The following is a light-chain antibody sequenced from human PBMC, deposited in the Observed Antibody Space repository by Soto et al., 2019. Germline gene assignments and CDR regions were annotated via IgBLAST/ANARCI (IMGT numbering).Light chain of an antibody. Sequence: EIVLTQSPGTLSLSPGERATLSCRASQSVTRRYLAWYQQKPGQAPRFVIYGASRRANGIPDRFSGSGSGTDFTLTISRLEPEDFAVFYCQQYGDSPFTFGPGTTVDI. V-gene: IGKV3-20*01. CDR3: QQYGDSPFT. CDR1: QSVTRRY. J-gene: IGKJ3*01. CDR2: GAS.